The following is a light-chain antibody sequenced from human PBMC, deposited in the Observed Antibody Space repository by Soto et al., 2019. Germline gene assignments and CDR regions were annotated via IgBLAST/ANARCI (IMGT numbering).Light chain of an antibody. Sequence: QSALTQPASVSGSPGQSITISCTGTSSDIGAYNYVSWYQQYPGKVPKLIIYDVSNRPSGVSNRFSGSKSCNTACLTISGRQAEDEADYYCSSYTADIPFKVFGGGTKLTVL. J-gene: IGLJ2*01. V-gene: IGLV2-14*01. CDR2: DVS. CDR1: SSDIGAYNY. CDR3: SSYTADIPFKV.